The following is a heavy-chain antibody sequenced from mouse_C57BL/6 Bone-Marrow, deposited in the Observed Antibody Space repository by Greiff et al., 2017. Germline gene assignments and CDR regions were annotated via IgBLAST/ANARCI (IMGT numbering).Heavy chain of an antibody. Sequence: EVKLMESGPVLVKPGASVKMSCKASGYTFTDYYMNWVKQSHGKSLEWIGVINPYNGGTSYNQKFKGKATLTVDKSSSTAYMELNSLTSEDSAVYYCATYYSNYVAYWGQGTLVTVSA. CDR1: GYTFTDYY. V-gene: IGHV1-19*01. D-gene: IGHD2-5*01. J-gene: IGHJ3*01. CDR3: ATYYSNYVAY. CDR2: INPYNGGT.